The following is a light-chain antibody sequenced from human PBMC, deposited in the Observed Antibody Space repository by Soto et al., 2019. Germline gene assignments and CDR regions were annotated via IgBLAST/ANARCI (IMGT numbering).Light chain of an antibody. CDR3: RQYIGIPKT. J-gene: IGKJ5*01. V-gene: IGKV4-1*01. CDR2: WAS. CDR1: QSILYSSSNKNY. Sequence: DIVMTQSPASLAVSLGERATINCKSSQSILYSSSNKNYLAWYQQKPGQPPKLLIYWASTRESGVPDRFSGSGSGTDFTLTISSLQAEDVAVYYCRQYIGIPKTFGQGTRLEIK.